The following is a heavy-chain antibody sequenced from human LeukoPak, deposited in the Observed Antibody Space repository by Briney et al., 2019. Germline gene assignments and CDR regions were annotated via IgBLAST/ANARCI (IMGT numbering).Heavy chain of an antibody. V-gene: IGHV3-11*04. CDR3: ARDRITMVRGVPHFDY. D-gene: IGHD3-10*01. CDR2: ISSSGRTI. J-gene: IGHJ4*01. CDR1: DYSISNTYY. Sequence: PSETLSLTCTVSDYSISNTYYWGWIRQPPGKRLEWASYISSSGRTIYYADSVKGRFTIFRDNAKKSLYLQMDSLRAEDTAVYYCARDRITMVRGVPHFDYWSQGTLVTVSS.